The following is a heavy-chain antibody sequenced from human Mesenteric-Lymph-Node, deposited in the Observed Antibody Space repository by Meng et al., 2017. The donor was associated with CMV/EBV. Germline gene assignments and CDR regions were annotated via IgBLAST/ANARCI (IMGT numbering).Heavy chain of an antibody. J-gene: IGHJ3*02. CDR1: GFTFSDHY. V-gene: IGHV3-72*01. CDR2: TRNKANSYST. CDR3: ARASQVLFAFDI. Sequence: GESLKISCAASGFTFSDHYMDWVRQAPGKGLEWVGRTRNKANSYSTEYAASVKGRFTISRDDSKNSLYLQMNSLKTEDTAVYYCARASQVLFAFDIWGQGTMVTVSS. D-gene: IGHD2-2*01.